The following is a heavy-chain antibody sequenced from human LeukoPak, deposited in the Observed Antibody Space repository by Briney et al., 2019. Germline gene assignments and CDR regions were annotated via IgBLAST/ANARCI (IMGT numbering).Heavy chain of an antibody. V-gene: IGHV4-59*01. Sequence: PSETLSLTCTVSGGSISSYYWSWIRQPPGKGLEWIGYIFYSGSTNYKPSLKSRVTISVDTSKNQFSLKLSSVTAADTAVYYCARDRGSIAAPVLDAFDIWGQGTMVTVSS. CDR2: IFYSGST. D-gene: IGHD6-13*01. J-gene: IGHJ3*02. CDR3: ARDRGSIAAPVLDAFDI. CDR1: GGSISSYY.